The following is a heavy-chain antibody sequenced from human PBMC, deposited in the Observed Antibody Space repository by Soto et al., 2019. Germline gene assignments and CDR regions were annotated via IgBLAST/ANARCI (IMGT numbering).Heavy chain of an antibody. CDR3: ARDQGWSREMTTVTYFDY. J-gene: IGHJ4*02. D-gene: IGHD4-17*01. CDR2: IYHSGST. V-gene: IGHV4-4*02. CDR1: GGSISSSNW. Sequence: QVQLQESGPGLVKPSGTLSLTCAVSGGSISSSNWWSWVRQPPGKGLEWIGEIYHSGSTNYNPSLKSRVTISXXXXXXXXXXXXXXXXXXXXXXYYCARDQGWSREMTTVTYFDYWGQGTLVTVSS.